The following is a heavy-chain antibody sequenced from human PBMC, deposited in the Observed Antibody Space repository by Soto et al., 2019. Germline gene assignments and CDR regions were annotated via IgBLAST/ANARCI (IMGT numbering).Heavy chain of an antibody. J-gene: IGHJ4*02. CDR3: VRGASSGYYRIDY. CDR1: GFIFSNYV. Sequence: PGGSLRLSCAASGFIFSNYVMSWVRQAPGKGLVWVSRISAYGKNTNYADSVKGRFTISRDNAKNTVFLQMNSLRVEDMAVYYCVRGASSGYYRIDYWGQGALVTVSS. V-gene: IGHV3-74*01. D-gene: IGHD3-22*01. CDR2: ISAYGKNT.